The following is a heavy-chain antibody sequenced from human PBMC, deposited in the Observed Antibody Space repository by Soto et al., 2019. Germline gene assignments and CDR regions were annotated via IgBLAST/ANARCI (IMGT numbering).Heavy chain of an antibody. J-gene: IGHJ4*02. D-gene: IGHD2-2*01. CDR2: INHSGST. V-gene: IGHV4-34*01. Sequence: SETLSLTCVVYGGSFSGYYWSWIRQPPGRGLEWIGEINHSGSTNYNPSLKSRVTISVDTSKNQFSLGLSSVTAADTAVYYCARDGVVVPAANSYYFDYWGQGTLVTVSS. CDR3: ARDGVVVPAANSYYFDY. CDR1: GGSFSGYY.